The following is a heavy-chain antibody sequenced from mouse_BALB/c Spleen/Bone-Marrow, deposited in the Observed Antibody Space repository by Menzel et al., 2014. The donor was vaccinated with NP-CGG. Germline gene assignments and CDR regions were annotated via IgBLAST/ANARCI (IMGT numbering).Heavy chain of an antibody. CDR2: ILPGSGST. J-gene: IGHJ3*01. D-gene: IGHD3-2*01. CDR1: GYTSSSYW. CDR3: ATARATWFAY. Sequence: QVQLQQSGAELMKPGASVKISCKATGYTSSSYWIEWVKQRPGHGLEWIGEILPGSGSTNYNEKFKGKATFTADTSSNTAHMQLSSLTSEDSAVYYCATARATWFAYWGQGTLVTVSA. V-gene: IGHV1-9*01.